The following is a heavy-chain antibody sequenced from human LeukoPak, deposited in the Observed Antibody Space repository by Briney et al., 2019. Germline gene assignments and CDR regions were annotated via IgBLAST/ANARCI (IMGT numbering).Heavy chain of an antibody. CDR3: ARGGLVGPFNLFDP. V-gene: IGHV4-4*07. CDR1: GGSISRYH. J-gene: IGHJ5*02. D-gene: IGHD2-15*01. Sequence: SETLSLTCTVSGGSISRYHWSWIRQPDGAGLEWIGRVYSSGDTNYNPSLNGRITMSVDTSKNHFSLNLTSVSAADTAVYYCARGGLVGPFNLFDPGVEGTLVTVSS. CDR2: VYSSGDT.